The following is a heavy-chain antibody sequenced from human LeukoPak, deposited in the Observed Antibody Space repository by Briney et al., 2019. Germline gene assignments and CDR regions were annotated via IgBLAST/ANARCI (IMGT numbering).Heavy chain of an antibody. CDR2: INPNSGGT. Sequence: ASVKVSCKTSGYSFTDYYMHWVRQAPGQGLEWMGWINPNSGGTSSAQKFQGRVTMTRDTSITTVYMGVSWLTSDDTAIYYCARADRLHGGPYLIGPWGQGTLVTVSS. V-gene: IGHV1-2*02. D-gene: IGHD2-21*01. CDR3: ARADRLHGGPYLIGP. CDR1: GYSFTDYY. J-gene: IGHJ5*02.